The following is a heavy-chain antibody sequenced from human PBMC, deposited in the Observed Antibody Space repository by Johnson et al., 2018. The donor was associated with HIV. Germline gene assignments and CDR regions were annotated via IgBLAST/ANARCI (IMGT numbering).Heavy chain of an antibody. CDR1: GFTFSSYD. J-gene: IGHJ3*02. CDR2: IGTAGDT. V-gene: IGHV3-13*01. Sequence: VQLVESGGGLVQPGGSLRLSCAASGFTFSSYDMHWVRQATGKGLEWVSAIGTAGDTYYPGSVKGRFTISRENAKNTLYLQMNSLRAEDTAVYYCAKGENDYGDYGLDAFDIWGQGTMVTVSS. CDR3: AKGENDYGDYGLDAFDI. D-gene: IGHD4-17*01.